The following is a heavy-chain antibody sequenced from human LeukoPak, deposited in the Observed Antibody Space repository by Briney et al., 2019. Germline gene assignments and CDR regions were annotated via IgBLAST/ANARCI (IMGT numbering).Heavy chain of an antibody. CDR2: INYGGNT. Sequence: PSETLSLACTVSGGSISSSAYHWGWIRQPPGKGLEWIGTINYGGNTYYNLSLKSRVIIFLDTSKNQFSLILTSVTAADTAVYYCARQTGAGLFILPGGQGTLVTVSS. J-gene: IGHJ4*02. CDR1: GGSISSSAYH. D-gene: IGHD3-3*01. V-gene: IGHV4-39*01. CDR3: ARQTGAGLFILP.